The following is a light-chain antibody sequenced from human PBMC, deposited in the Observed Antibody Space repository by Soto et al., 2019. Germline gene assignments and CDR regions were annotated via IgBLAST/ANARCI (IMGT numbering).Light chain of an antibody. J-gene: IGKJ5*01. Sequence: EIVLTQSPGTLSLSPGERATLSCRASQSVSNIYLAWYQKRPGQAPRLLIYDASNRATGIPDRFSGSGSGTDFPLTISRLEPEDFAVYYCQQYRSLITFGQGTRLEIK. CDR1: QSVSNIY. CDR2: DAS. CDR3: QQYRSLIT. V-gene: IGKV3-20*01.